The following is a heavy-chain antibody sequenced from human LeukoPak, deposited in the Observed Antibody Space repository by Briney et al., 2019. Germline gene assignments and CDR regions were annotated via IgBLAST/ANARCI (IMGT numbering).Heavy chain of an antibody. CDR3: AREGIAAAGFDY. Sequence: ASVKVSCKASGYTFTSYDINWVRQATGQGLEWMGWMNPNSGNTGYAQKFQGRVTMTRDTSISTSYMELSRLRSDDTAVYYCAREGIAAAGFDYWGQGTLVTVSS. D-gene: IGHD6-13*01. CDR1: GYTFTSYD. CDR2: MNPNSGNT. V-gene: IGHV1-8*02. J-gene: IGHJ4*02.